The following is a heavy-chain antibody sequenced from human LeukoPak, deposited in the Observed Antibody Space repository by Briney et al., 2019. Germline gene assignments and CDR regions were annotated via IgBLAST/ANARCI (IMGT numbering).Heavy chain of an antibody. CDR3: AKDWGYGSGTYYPH. CDR2: ISGRGDFT. CDR1: GFTFYKSA. V-gene: IGHV3-23*01. Sequence: GGSLRLSCAASGFTFYKSAMTWVRQAPGTGLEWVSAISGRGDFTYYADSVKGRFTISRDNSKNMLYLQMTSQRADDTAVYYCAKDWGYGSGTYYPHWGQGTLVTVSS. D-gene: IGHD3-10*01. J-gene: IGHJ4*02.